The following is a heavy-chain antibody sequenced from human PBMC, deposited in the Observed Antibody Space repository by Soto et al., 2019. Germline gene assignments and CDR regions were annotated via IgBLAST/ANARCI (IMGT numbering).Heavy chain of an antibody. V-gene: IGHV4-59*12. CDR3: ARDKITGLFDY. Sequence: SETLSLTCTVSGGSMSSYYWSWIRQPPGKGLEWIGYIYYSGSTIYNPSLKSRVTISVDTSKNQFSLKLTSVTAADTAVYYCARDKITGLFDYWGQGTLVTVSS. CDR1: GGSMSSYY. CDR2: IYYSGST. D-gene: IGHD2-8*02. J-gene: IGHJ4*02.